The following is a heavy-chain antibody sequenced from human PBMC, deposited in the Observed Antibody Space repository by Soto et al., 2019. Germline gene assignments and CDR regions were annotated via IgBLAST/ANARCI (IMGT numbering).Heavy chain of an antibody. Sequence: ASVKVSCKASGYTFTGYYMHWVRQAPGQGLEWMGWINPNSGGTNYAQKFQGWVTMTRDTSISTAYMELSRLRSDDTAVYYCAREVATGTANWLDPWGQGTLVTVSS. CDR2: INPNSGGT. D-gene: IGHD1-1*01. J-gene: IGHJ5*02. CDR3: AREVATGTANWLDP. V-gene: IGHV1-2*04. CDR1: GYTFTGYY.